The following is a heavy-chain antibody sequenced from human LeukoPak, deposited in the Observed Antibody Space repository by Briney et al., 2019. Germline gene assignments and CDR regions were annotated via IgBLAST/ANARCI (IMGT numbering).Heavy chain of an antibody. CDR3: AKDAVVTPISAGSWFDP. CDR1: GFTFSSDA. J-gene: IGHJ5*02. CDR2: ISGSGGST. D-gene: IGHD3-22*01. Sequence: PGGSLSLSCAASGFTFSSDAMSWGRQAPGKGLGWVSAISGSGGSTYYADSVKGRFTISRDNSKNTLYLQMNSLRAEDTAVYYCAKDAVVTPISAGSWFDPWGQGTLVTVSS. V-gene: IGHV3-23*01.